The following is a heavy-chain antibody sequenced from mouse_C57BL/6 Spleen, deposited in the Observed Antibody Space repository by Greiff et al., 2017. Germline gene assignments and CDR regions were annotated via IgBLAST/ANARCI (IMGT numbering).Heavy chain of an antibody. CDR3: AREGWFYAMDY. D-gene: IGHD3-3*01. CDR2: ISDGGSYT. Sequence: EVNLVESGGGLVKPGGSLKLSCAASGFTFSSYAMSWVRQTPEKRLEWVATISDGGSYTYYPDNVKGRFTISRDNAKNNLYLQMSHLKSEDTAMYYCAREGWFYAMDYWGQGTSVTVSS. J-gene: IGHJ4*01. V-gene: IGHV5-4*01. CDR1: GFTFSSYA.